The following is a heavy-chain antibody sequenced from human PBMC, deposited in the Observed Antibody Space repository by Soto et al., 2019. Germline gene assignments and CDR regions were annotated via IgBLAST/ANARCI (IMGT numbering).Heavy chain of an antibody. CDR2: ITPYNGDT. Sequence: ASVKVSCKASNYTFITYGITWVRQAPGQGLEWVGWITPYNGDTNYGQNFQGRVTMTADTSTSTAYMELGSLTTDDTAVYYCARDTSFYFDYWGQGTRVTVSS. CDR1: NYTFITYG. V-gene: IGHV1-18*01. J-gene: IGHJ4*02. D-gene: IGHD2-2*01. CDR3: ARDTSFYFDY.